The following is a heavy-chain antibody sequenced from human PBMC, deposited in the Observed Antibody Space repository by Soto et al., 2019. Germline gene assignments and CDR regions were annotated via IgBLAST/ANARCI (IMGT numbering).Heavy chain of an antibody. CDR2: FHYRGTT. CDR3: VRSSPHTIFGVITPHGLDV. J-gene: IGHJ6*02. Sequence: QVQLQESGPGLVRTSDTLSLTCAVSGASIRNYYWHWVRQSPGKGLEWIGYFHYRGTTNSSPSLESRVTMSVDTSKNQFSLRLSSVTAADTAVYYCVRSSPHTIFGVITPHGLDVWGQGTTVSVSS. CDR1: GASIRNYY. D-gene: IGHD3-3*01. V-gene: IGHV4-59*07.